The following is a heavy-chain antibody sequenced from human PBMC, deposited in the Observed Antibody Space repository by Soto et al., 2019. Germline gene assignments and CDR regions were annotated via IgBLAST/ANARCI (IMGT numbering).Heavy chain of an antibody. V-gene: IGHV6-1*01. CDR3: ARVPLAGGGLELRDYYYYGMDV. D-gene: IGHD1-7*01. CDR1: GDSVSSNSAA. Sequence: SQTLSLTCAISGDSVSSNSAAWNWIRQSPSRGLEWLGRTYYRSKWYNDYAVSVKSRITINPDTSKNQFSLQLNSVTPEDTAVYYCARVPLAGGGLELRDYYYYGMDVWGQGXTVTVYS. CDR2: TYYRSKWYN. J-gene: IGHJ6*02.